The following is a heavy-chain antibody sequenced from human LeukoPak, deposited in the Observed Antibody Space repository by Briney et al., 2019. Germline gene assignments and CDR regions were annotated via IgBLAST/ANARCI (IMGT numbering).Heavy chain of an antibody. J-gene: IGHJ4*02. CDR2: INPSGGST. Sequence: GASVKVSCKASGYTFTSYYMHWVRQAPGQGLEWMGIINPSGGSTSYAQKFQGRVTMTRDTSISTAYVELNELISDDTAVYYCAGKLVGGNPFDFWGQGTLVTVSS. V-gene: IGHV1-46*01. D-gene: IGHD1-26*01. CDR3: AGKLVGGNPFDF. CDR1: GYTFTSYY.